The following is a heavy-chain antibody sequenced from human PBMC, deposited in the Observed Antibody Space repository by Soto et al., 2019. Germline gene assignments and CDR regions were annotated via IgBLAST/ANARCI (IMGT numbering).Heavy chain of an antibody. CDR1: GGTFSSYA. CDR3: ARDQITGTTVNYYYGMDV. D-gene: IGHD1-7*01. V-gene: IGHV1-69*01. Sequence: QVQLVQSGAEVKKPGSSVKVSCKASGGTFSSYAISWVRQAPGQGLEWMGGIIPIFGTANYAQKFQGRVTITADEATSTAYMELSSLRAEDTAVYYCARDQITGTTVNYYYGMDVWGQGTTVTVSS. CDR2: IIPIFGTA. J-gene: IGHJ6*02.